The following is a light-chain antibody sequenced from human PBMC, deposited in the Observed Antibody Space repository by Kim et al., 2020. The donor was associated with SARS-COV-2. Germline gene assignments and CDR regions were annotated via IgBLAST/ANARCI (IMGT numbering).Light chain of an antibody. CDR3: QHRSNWPKP. CDR1: QSVSSY. V-gene: IGKV3-11*01. Sequence: LSPGERATLSCRASQSVSSYLAWYQQKPGQAPRLLIYDASNRATGIPARFSGSGSGTDFTLTISSLEPEDFAVYYCQHRSNWPKPFGGGTKVDIK. CDR2: DAS. J-gene: IGKJ4*01.